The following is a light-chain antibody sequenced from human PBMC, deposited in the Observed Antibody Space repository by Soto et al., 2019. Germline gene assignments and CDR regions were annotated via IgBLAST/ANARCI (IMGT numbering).Light chain of an antibody. CDR1: QSLLHSDGYNY. J-gene: IGKJ1*01. CDR3: MQALQTPRT. Sequence: IVVTQSPLSLPVTPGEPASISCRSSQSLLHSDGYNYLDWYLQKPGQSPQLLISLASNRASGVPDRFSGSGSGTDFTLKISRVEAEDFGAYYCMQALQTPRTFGQGTKVEIK. CDR2: LAS. V-gene: IGKV2-28*01.